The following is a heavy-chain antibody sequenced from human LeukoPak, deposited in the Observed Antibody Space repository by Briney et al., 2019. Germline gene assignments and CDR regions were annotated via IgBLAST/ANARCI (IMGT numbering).Heavy chain of an antibody. CDR3: ARSDTYGGVIAFDAFDI. CDR1: GGSISSSNW. V-gene: IGHV4-4*02. J-gene: IGHJ3*02. Sequence: ASETPSLTCAVSGGSISSSNWWSWVRQPPGKGLEWIGEIYHSGSTNYNPSLKSRVTVSLDTSKNQFSLELNSVTAADTAIYYCARSDTYGGVIAFDAFDIWGPGAMVTVSS. CDR2: IYHSGST. D-gene: IGHD3-16*02.